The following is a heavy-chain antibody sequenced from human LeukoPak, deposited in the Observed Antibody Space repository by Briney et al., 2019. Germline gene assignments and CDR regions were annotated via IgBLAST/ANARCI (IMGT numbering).Heavy chain of an antibody. D-gene: IGHD2/OR15-2a*01. CDR1: GYTLTELS. Sequence: ASVKVSCKVSGYTLTELSMHWVRQAPGKGLEWMGGFDPEDGETIYAQKFQGRVTMTEDTSTDTAYMELSSLRSEDTAVYYCARDSPGGYYSQPEGYFDYWGQGTLVTVSS. J-gene: IGHJ4*02. CDR3: ARDSPGGYYSQPEGYFDY. V-gene: IGHV1-24*01. CDR2: FDPEDGET.